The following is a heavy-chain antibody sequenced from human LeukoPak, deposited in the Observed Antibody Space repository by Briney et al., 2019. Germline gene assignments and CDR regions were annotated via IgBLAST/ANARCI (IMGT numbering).Heavy chain of an antibody. D-gene: IGHD6-6*01. J-gene: IGHJ1*01. V-gene: IGHV4-4*07. CDR2: IYTSGST. CDR1: GGSISNYY. CDR3: ARGFRYSSSGAEYFQH. Sequence: PSETPSLTCTVSGGSISNYYWSWIRQPAGKGLEWIGRIYTSGSTNYNPSLKSRVTISVDTSKNQFSLKLSSVTAADTAVYYCARGFRYSSSGAEYFQHWGQGTLVTVSS.